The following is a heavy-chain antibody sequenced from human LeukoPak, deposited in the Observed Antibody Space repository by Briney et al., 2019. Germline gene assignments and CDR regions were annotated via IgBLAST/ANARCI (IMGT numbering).Heavy chain of an antibody. CDR3: AKESLPHSRGNYYDSSGYPTTGPFDY. CDR2: ISWNSCTI. D-gene: IGHD3-22*01. V-gene: IGHV3-9*01. Sequence: GGSLRLSCAASGFTFDDYAMHWVWQAPGKGLEWVSGISWNSCTIAYADSVKGRFTIARDNAKNSLYLQMNSLRPEDTALYYCAKESLPHSRGNYYDSSGYPTTGPFDYWGQGTLVTVSS. J-gene: IGHJ4*02. CDR1: GFTFDDYA.